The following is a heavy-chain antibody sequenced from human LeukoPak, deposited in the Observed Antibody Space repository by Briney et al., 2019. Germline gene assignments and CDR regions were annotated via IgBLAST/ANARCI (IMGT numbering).Heavy chain of an antibody. CDR2: IRSKGNTYAT. CDR3: TRGPDYYDSSGLDY. D-gene: IGHD3-22*01. CDR1: GFTFSGSA. V-gene: IGHV3-73*01. J-gene: IGHJ4*02. Sequence: LSGGSLRLSCAASGFTFSGSAMHWVRQASGKGLEWVGRIRSKGNTYATAYAASVKGRFTISRDDSKNTAYLQMNSLKTEDTAVYYCTRGPDYYDSSGLDYWGQGTLVTVSS.